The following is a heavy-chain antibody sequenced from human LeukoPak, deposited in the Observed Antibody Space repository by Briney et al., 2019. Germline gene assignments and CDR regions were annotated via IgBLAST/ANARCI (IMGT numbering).Heavy chain of an antibody. D-gene: IGHD1-20*01. CDR1: GYTFITYG. CDR2: ISTYNSKT. J-gene: IGHJ4*02. V-gene: IGHV1-18*01. CDR3: ARVVTGAYRGDY. Sequence: ASVKVSCKASGYTFITYGIIWVRQAPGQGLEWMGWISTYNSKTNYAQKLQGRVTMTTDTFTSTAYMELRSLRSDDTAVYYCARVVTGAYRGDYWGQGTLVTVSS.